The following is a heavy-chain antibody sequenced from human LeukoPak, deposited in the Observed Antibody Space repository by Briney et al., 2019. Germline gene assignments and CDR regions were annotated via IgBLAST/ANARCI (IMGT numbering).Heavy chain of an antibody. CDR3: ARVRVYYTDAFDI. Sequence: PSETLSLTCAVSGGSISSGGYSWSWIRQPPGKGLEWIGYIYHSGSTYYNPSLKSRVTISVDRSKNQFSLKLSSVTAADTAVYYCARVRVYYTDAFDIWGQGTMVTVSS. D-gene: IGHD3-10*01. V-gene: IGHV4-30-2*01. CDR1: GGSISSGGYS. CDR2: IYHSGST. J-gene: IGHJ3*02.